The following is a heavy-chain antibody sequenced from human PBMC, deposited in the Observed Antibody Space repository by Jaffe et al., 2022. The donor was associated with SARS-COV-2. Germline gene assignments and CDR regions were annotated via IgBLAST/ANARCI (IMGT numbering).Heavy chain of an antibody. V-gene: IGHV3-53*01. D-gene: IGHD6-6*01. CDR1: GFIVGSNY. CDR2: LYSGGHT. Sequence: EVQLVESGGGLIQPGGSLRLSCAASGFIVGSNYMTWVRQAPGKGLEWVSVLYSGGHTYYADSVKGRFTIFRDNFKNTVYLQMNNLRVEDTAVYYCAREGSSSGGYWFDPWGQGTLVIVSS. J-gene: IGHJ5*02. CDR3: AREGSSSGGYWFDP.